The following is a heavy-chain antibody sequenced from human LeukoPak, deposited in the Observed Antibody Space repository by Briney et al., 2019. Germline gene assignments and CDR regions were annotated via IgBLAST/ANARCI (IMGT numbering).Heavy chain of an antibody. D-gene: IGHD3-10*01. CDR3: ARGPDPVVRGPRRSFDL. CDR1: GFTFSSYD. Sequence: GGSLRLSCAASGFTFSSYDMHWVRQATGKGLEWVSAIGTAGDTYYPGSVKGRFTISRDNSKNTLHLQMNSLRVDDTALYYCARGPDPVVRGPRRSFDLWGQGTRVTVSS. CDR2: IGTAGDT. V-gene: IGHV3-13*01. J-gene: IGHJ3*01.